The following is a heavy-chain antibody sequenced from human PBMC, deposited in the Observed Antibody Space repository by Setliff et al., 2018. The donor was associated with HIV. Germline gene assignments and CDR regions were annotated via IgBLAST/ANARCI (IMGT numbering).Heavy chain of an antibody. J-gene: IGHJ6*03. Sequence: GGSLRLSCAASGFTVSSYYMSWVRQAPGKGLEWVSGINRDGDSTGYADSVKGRFTISRDNAKKSLYLQMSSLRAEDTALYYCARDQIYYDSRYYYYMDVWGKGTTVTVSS. CDR1: GFTVSSYY. V-gene: IGHV3-20*04. D-gene: IGHD3-22*01. CDR2: INRDGDST. CDR3: ARDQIYYDSRYYYYMDV.